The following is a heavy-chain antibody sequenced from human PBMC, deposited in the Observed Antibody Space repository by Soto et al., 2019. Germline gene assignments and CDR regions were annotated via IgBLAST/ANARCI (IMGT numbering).Heavy chain of an antibody. CDR1: GFTVSSNY. CDR3: ASLIAVAADDAFDI. Sequence: EVQLVESGGGLVQPGGSLRLSCAASGFTVSSNYMSWVRQAPGKGLEWVSVIYSGGSTYYADSVKGRFTISRDNSKNTLYLQMNSLRAEDTAVYDCASLIAVAADDAFDIWGQGTMVTVSS. CDR2: IYSGGST. V-gene: IGHV3-66*01. D-gene: IGHD6-19*01. J-gene: IGHJ3*02.